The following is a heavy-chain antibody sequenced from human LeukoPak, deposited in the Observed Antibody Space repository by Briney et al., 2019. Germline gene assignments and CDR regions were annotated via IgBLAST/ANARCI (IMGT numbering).Heavy chain of an antibody. Sequence: GGSLRLSCAASGFTFSSYGMHWVRQAPGKGLEWVAFIRYDGSNKYYADSVKGRFTISRDNSKNTLYLQMNSLRAEDTAVYYCARDQLVTLDYYSYYYMDVWGKGTTVTVSS. V-gene: IGHV3-30*02. CDR2: IRYDGSNK. CDR3: ARDQLVTLDYYSYYYMDV. D-gene: IGHD6-6*01. J-gene: IGHJ6*03. CDR1: GFTFSSYG.